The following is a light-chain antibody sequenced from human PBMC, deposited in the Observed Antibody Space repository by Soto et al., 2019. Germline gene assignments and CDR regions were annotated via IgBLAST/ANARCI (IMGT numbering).Light chain of an antibody. Sequence: IVITQYPATLSLSPGQRATLSCRASQSVSSKLAWYQQRPGQAPRLLIYSASTRATGIPARFSGSGSGTEFTLTISSLQSEDFAVYYCHQYNHWLTWTFGQGTKVDIK. J-gene: IGKJ1*01. CDR2: SAS. CDR1: QSVSSK. CDR3: HQYNHWLTWT. V-gene: IGKV3-15*01.